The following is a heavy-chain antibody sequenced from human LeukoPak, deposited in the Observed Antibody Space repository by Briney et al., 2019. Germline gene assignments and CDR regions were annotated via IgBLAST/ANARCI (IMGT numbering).Heavy chain of an antibody. J-gene: IGHJ4*02. V-gene: IGHV4-34*01. CDR3: ARYYYDSSGYFHFDY. CDR1: GGSFSGYY. CDR2: INHSGST. Sequence: SETLSLTCAVYGGSFSGYYWSWIRQPPGKGLEWIGEINHSGSTNYNPSLKCRVTTSVDTSKNQFSLKLSSVTAADTAVYYCARYYYDSSGYFHFDYWGQGTLVTVSS. D-gene: IGHD3-22*01.